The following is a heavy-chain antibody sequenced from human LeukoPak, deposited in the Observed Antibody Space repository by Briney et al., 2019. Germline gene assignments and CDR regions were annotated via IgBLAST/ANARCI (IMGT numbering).Heavy chain of an antibody. CDR3: VRQYYHYSSDYYWAPDY. CDR1: GYTFSTHW. Sequence: ASVKVSCKTSGYTFSTHWMHWVRQAPGQGLEWMGIINPSGGSTSYAQKFQGRVTMTRDMSTSTVYMELSSLRSEDTAVYYCVRQYYHYSSDYYWAPDYWGQGTLVTVSS. V-gene: IGHV1-46*01. J-gene: IGHJ4*02. CDR2: INPSGGST. D-gene: IGHD3-22*01.